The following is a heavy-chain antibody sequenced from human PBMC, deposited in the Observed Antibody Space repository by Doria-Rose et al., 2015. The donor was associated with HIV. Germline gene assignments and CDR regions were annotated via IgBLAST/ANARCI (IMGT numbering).Heavy chain of an antibody. Sequence: QVTLKGSGPVLVKPTKTLTLTCTVSGVSLSSPGMGVSWIRQPPGKALEWLANNFSDDERSYKTSLKSRLTISRGTSKSQVVLTMTDMDPVDTATYYCARIKSSRWYHKYYFDFWGQGTLVIVSA. CDR3: ARIKSSRWYHKYYFDF. D-gene: IGHD6-13*01. V-gene: IGHV2-26*01. CDR1: GVSLSSPGMG. J-gene: IGHJ4*02. CDR2: NFSDDER.